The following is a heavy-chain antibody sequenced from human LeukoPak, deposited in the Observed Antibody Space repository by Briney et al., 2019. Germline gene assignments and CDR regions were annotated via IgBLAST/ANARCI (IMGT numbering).Heavy chain of an antibody. CDR1: GYTFTSYD. V-gene: IGHV1-18*01. Sequence: ASVKASCKASGYTFTSYDINWVRQATGQGPEWMGWISAYNGNTNYAQKLQGRVTMTTDTSTSTAYMELRSLRSDDTAVYYCAKGGEYDILTGYRRSRLLGDYWGQGTLVTVSS. D-gene: IGHD3-9*01. CDR3: AKGGEYDILTGYRRSRLLGDY. CDR2: ISAYNGNT. J-gene: IGHJ4*02.